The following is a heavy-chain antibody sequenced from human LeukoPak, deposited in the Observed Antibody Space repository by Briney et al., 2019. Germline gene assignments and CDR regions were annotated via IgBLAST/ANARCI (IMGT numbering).Heavy chain of an antibody. J-gene: IGHJ4*02. CDR2: ISYDGSNK. CDR3: AKDLGYCSGGSCYRFDY. V-gene: IGHV3-30*18. D-gene: IGHD2-15*01. Sequence: GGSLRLSCAASGFTFSSYGMHWVRQAPGKGLEWVAVISYDGSNKYYADSVKGRFTISRDNSKNTVCLQMNSLRAEDTAVYYCAKDLGYCSGGSCYRFDYWGQGTLVTVSS. CDR1: GFTFSSYG.